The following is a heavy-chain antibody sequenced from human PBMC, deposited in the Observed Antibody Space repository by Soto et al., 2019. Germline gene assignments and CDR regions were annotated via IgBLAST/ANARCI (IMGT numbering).Heavy chain of an antibody. J-gene: IGHJ5*02. CDR3: ETGWGTENA. CDR1: GESFSASF. Sequence: QVQLQQWGAGLLKPSETLSLTCGVYGESFSASFWSWIRQPPGKGLEWLGEINASGGTHYNPSRKSRVARSADTSKNPFSLHLRSVTAADAAVYYCETGWGTENAWGQGTLVTVSS. V-gene: IGHV4-34*01. CDR2: INASGGT. D-gene: IGHD7-27*01.